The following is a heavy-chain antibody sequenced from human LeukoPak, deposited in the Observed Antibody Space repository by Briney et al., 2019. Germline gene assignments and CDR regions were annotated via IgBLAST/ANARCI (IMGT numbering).Heavy chain of an antibody. CDR3: SRESGAFSPFGY. CDR1: GGSISRTNW. J-gene: IGHJ4*02. CDR2: ISLSGRT. Sequence: PSETLSLTCDVSGGSISRTNWWSWVRQSPGQGLEWIGEISLSGRTNYNPSLQSRVTMSLDKSKNQLSLHLASVTAADTAVYYCSRESGAFSPFGYWGQGTLVTVHS. D-gene: IGHD1-26*01. V-gene: IGHV4-4*02.